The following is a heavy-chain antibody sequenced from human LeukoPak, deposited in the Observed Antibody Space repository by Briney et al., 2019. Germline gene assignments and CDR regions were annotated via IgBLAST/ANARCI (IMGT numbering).Heavy chain of an antibody. CDR1: GGSISSYY. CDR2: IYYSGST. D-gene: IGHD2-15*01. Sequence: SETLSLTCTVPGGSISSYYWSWIRQPPGKGLEWIGYIYYSGSTNYNPSLKSRVTISVDTSKNQFSLKLSSVTAADTAVYYCARDCSGGSCYSGFDYWGQGTLVTVSS. CDR3: ARDCSGGSCYSGFDY. J-gene: IGHJ4*02. V-gene: IGHV4-59*01.